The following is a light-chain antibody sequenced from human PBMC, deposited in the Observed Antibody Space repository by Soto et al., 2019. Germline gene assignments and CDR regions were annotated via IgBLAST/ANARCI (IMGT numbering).Light chain of an antibody. CDR3: QQYNNWPGT. Sequence: EILMAQSPATLSVSPGERATLSCRTSQSISINLAWYQQKPGQAPRLLIYGASTRATGIPVRFSGSGSGTEFTITISSLQSEDFAVYYCQQYNNWPGTFGQGTKVEIK. CDR2: GAS. V-gene: IGKV3-15*01. CDR1: QSISIN. J-gene: IGKJ1*01.